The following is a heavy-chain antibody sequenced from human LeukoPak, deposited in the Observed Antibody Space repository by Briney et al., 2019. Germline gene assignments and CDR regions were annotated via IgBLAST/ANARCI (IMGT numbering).Heavy chain of an antibody. J-gene: IGHJ3*01. CDR1: GFTFSSYA. D-gene: IGHD3-22*01. CDR3: AKGREYYYDSSGYS. Sequence: PGGSLRLSCAASGFTFSSYAMSWVRQAPGEGLEWVSAISGSGGSTYYADSVKGRFTISRDNSKNTLYLQMNSLRAEDTAVYYCAKGREYYYDSSGYSWGQGTMVTVSS. CDR2: ISGSGGST. V-gene: IGHV3-23*01.